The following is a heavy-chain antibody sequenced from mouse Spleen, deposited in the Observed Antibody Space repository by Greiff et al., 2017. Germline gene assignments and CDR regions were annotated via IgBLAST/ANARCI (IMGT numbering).Heavy chain of an antibody. V-gene: IGHV1-69*01. Sequence: QVQLKQPGAELVMPGASVKLSCKASGYTFTSYWMHWVKQRPGQGLEWIGEIDPSDSYTNYNQKFKGKATLTVDKSSSTAYMQLSSLTSEDSAVYYCARRVITTGFAYWGQGTLVTVSA. J-gene: IGHJ3*01. CDR2: IDPSDSYT. CDR3: ARRVITTGFAY. CDR1: GYTFTSYW. D-gene: IGHD2-4*01.